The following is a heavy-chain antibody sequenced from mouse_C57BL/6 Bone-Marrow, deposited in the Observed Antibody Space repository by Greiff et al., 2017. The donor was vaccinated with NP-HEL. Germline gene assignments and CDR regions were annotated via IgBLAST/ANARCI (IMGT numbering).Heavy chain of an antibody. CDR3: SRTGRWLLFGWFAY. D-gene: IGHD2-3*01. CDR1: GYTFTSYW. Sequence: VQLMESGAELAKPGASVKLSCKASGYTFTSYWMPWVNQRPGQGLEWIGYIHPSSGYTKYNQKFKAKATLTADKSSSTAYMQLSSLTYEDSAVYYCSRTGRWLLFGWFAYGGRGNLVTVSA. V-gene: IGHV1-7*01. CDR2: IHPSSGYT. J-gene: IGHJ3*01.